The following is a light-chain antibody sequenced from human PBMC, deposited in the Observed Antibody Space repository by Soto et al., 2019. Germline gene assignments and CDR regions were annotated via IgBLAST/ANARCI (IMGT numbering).Light chain of an antibody. CDR3: SSFAGSNNFPYV. CDR2: EIN. CDR1: SSDVGAYDY. J-gene: IGLJ1*01. Sequence: QSVLTRPPSASGSPGQSVTISCTGTSSDVGAYDYVSWYQRHPGKAPKLMIYEINKRPSGVPDRFSGSKSGNTASLTVSGLQAEDEADYYCSSFAGSNNFPYVFGTGTKVTVL. V-gene: IGLV2-8*01.